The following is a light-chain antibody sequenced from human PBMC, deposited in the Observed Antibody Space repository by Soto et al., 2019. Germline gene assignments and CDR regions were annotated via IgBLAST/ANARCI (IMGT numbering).Light chain of an antibody. CDR2: GAS. V-gene: IGKV3-20*01. CDR3: QEYGTSRT. CDR1: QSVSSTY. Sequence: EIVLTQSPGTLSLSPGERATLSCRASQSVSSTYLAWYQQKPGQAPRLLIYGASSRATGIPDRFSGSGSGTDFTLTISRQEPEDFAVYYCQEYGTSRTLGQGTKVEIK. J-gene: IGKJ1*01.